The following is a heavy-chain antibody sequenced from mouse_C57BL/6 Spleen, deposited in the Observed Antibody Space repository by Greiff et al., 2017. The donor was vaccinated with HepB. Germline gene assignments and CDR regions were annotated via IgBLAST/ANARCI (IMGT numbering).Heavy chain of an antibody. J-gene: IGHJ2*01. CDR2: INYDGSST. CDR3: ARGWPIYDGYYDY. V-gene: IGHV5-16*01. Sequence: EVKLVESEGGLVQPGSSMKLSCTASGFTFSDYYMAWVRQVPEKGLEWVANINYDGSSTYYLDSLKSRFIISRDNAKNILYLQMSSLKSEDTATYYCARGWPIYDGYYDYWGQGTTLTVSS. D-gene: IGHD2-3*01. CDR1: GFTFSDYY.